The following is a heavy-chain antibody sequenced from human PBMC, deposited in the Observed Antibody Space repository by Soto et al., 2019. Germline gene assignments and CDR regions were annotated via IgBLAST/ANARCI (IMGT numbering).Heavy chain of an antibody. CDR2: LYWDDDK. Sequence: QITLNESGPTPVKPRQTLTLTCTFSGFSLTTSGVGVGWIRQSPGKAPEWLALLYWDDDKRYSPSLKSTLTTTKYTSKNQVVLTMADLDPADTATYYCAHRVLRTVFGLVTTTAIYFDFWGQGTPVAVSS. CDR3: AHRVLRTVFGLVTTTAIYFDF. V-gene: IGHV2-5*02. CDR1: GFSLTTSGVG. D-gene: IGHD3-3*01. J-gene: IGHJ4*02.